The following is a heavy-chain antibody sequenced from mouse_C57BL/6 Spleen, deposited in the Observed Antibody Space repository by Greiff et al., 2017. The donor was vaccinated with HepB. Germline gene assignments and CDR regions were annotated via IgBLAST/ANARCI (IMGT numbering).Heavy chain of an antibody. J-gene: IGHJ2*01. V-gene: IGHV7-3*01. CDR2: IRNKANGYTT. CDR1: GFTFTDYY. Sequence: EVKVEESGGGLVQPGGSLSLSCAASGFTFTDYYMSWVRQPPGKALEWLGFIRNKANGYTTEYSASVKGRFTISRDNSQSILYLQMNDLRAEDSATYYCARSTTVVAHFDYWGQGTTLTVSS. D-gene: IGHD1-1*01. CDR3: ARSTTVVAHFDY.